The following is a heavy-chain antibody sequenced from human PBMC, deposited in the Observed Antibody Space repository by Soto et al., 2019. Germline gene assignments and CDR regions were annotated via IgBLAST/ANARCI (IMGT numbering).Heavy chain of an antibody. Sequence: GGSLRLSCAASGFTFSSYAMSWVRQAPGKGLEWVSAISGSGGSTYYADSVKGRFTISRDNYKNTLYLQMNSLRAEETAVYYCAKDKPGSQQLPFDYCGKGTLVTVAS. CDR2: ISGSGGST. D-gene: IGHD6-13*01. CDR3: AKDKPGSQQLPFDY. V-gene: IGHV3-23*01. J-gene: IGHJ4*02. CDR1: GFTFSSYA.